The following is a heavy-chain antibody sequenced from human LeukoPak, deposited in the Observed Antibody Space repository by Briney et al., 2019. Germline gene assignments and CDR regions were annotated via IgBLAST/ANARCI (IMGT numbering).Heavy chain of an antibody. CDR1: GFTFSGYY. CDR3: ARLGWATAPLDY. J-gene: IGHJ4*02. Sequence: GGSLRLSCAASGFTFSGYYVSWIRQAPGKGLEWVSYISSSSSYTNYADSVKGRFTISRDNAKNSLYLQMNSLRAEDTAVYYCARLGWATAPLDYWGQGTLVTVSS. V-gene: IGHV3-11*06. D-gene: IGHD5-12*01. CDR2: ISSSSSYT.